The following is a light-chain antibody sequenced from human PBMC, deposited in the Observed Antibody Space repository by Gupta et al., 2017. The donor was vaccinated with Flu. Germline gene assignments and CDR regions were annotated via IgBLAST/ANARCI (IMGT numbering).Light chain of an antibody. CDR2: GAS. Sequence: SILSAAVGEGVTSSCRGSKVSSSWLAWYQQKPGKAPKVLIYGASSIESGVPERFSGSGSGTEFTLTISRLEPEDFATYYCQQDSSSSGTFGQGTKVEVK. V-gene: IGKV1-5*01. CDR3: QQDSSSSGT. CDR1: KVSSSW. J-gene: IGKJ1*01.